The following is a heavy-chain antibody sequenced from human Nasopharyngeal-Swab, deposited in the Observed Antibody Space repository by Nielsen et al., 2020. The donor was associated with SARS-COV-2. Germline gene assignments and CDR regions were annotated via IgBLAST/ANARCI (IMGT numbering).Heavy chain of an antibody. Sequence: SGPTLVKPTQTLTLTCTFSGFSLSTSGVGVGWIRQPPGKALERLALIYWDDDKRYSPSLKSRLTITKDTSKNQVVLTMTNMDPVDTATYYCARTRVGATVGGLDYWGQGTLVTVSS. CDR3: ARTRVGATVGGLDY. D-gene: IGHD1-26*01. J-gene: IGHJ4*02. V-gene: IGHV2-5*02. CDR1: GFSLSTSGVG. CDR2: IYWDDDK.